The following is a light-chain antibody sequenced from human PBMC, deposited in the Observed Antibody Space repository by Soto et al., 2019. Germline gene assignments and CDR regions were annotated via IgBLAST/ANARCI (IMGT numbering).Light chain of an antibody. CDR2: DAS. Sequence: EIVLTQSPATLSLSPGERATLSCRASQSVSSYLAWYQQKPGQAPRLLIYDASNRATGIPARFSGSGSGTDFTLTISSLEPEDLAVYYCQQRSNWLLTFGGGTKGDI. CDR3: QQRSNWLLT. CDR1: QSVSSY. V-gene: IGKV3-11*01. J-gene: IGKJ4*01.